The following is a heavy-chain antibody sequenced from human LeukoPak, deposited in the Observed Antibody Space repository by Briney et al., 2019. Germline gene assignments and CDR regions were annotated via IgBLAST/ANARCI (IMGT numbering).Heavy chain of an antibody. CDR2: IKQDGSEK. CDR3: AKGPRDPTEYCSRGTCSPTYDV. CDR1: GFTFSSYW. V-gene: IGHV3-7*01. J-gene: IGHJ4*02. Sequence: GGSLRLSCAASGFTFSSYWMSWVRQAPGKGLEWVANIKQDGSEKYYVDSVKGRSTISRDNAKNSLYLQMNSLRADDTAIYYCAKGPRDPTEYCSRGTCSPTYDVWGQGTLVTVSS. D-gene: IGHD2-15*01.